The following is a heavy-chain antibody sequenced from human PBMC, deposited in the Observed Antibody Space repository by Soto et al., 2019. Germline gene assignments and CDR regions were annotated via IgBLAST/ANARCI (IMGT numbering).Heavy chain of an antibody. CDR1: GGSVSSGGYY. CDR2: IYYSGTT. V-gene: IGHV4-31*03. J-gene: IGHJ4*02. Sequence: SETLSLTCTVSGGSVSSGGYYWSWIRQHPGTGLEWIGYIYYSGTTYFNPSLKSRASISLDTSKNEFSLKLTSVTAADTAVYYCARRALPQCINGVCYKDGFWDYWGQGALVTVSS. CDR3: ARRALPQCINGVCYKDGFWDY. D-gene: IGHD2-8*01.